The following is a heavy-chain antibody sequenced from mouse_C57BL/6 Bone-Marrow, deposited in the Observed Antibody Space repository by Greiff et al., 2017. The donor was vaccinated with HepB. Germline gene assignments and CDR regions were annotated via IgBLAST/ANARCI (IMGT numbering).Heavy chain of an antibody. Sequence: EVQLVESGGGLVQPGGSLKLSCAASGFTFSDYYMYWVRQTPEKRLEWVAYISNGGGSTYYPDTVKGRFTISRDNAKNTLYLQMSRLKSEDTAMYYCARPVAYYYGSSSFAYWGQGTLVTVSA. CDR3: ARPVAYYYGSSSFAY. V-gene: IGHV5-12*01. J-gene: IGHJ3*01. CDR2: ISNGGGST. D-gene: IGHD1-1*01. CDR1: GFTFSDYY.